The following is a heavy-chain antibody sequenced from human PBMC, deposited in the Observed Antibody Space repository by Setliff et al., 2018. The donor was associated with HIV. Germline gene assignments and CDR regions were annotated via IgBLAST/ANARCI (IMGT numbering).Heavy chain of an antibody. CDR2: ISHSGSS. CDR3: VRGANFYTPRKRIFDH. V-gene: IGHV4-34*01. CDR1: GESFSPYY. D-gene: IGHD3-3*01. Sequence: PSETLSLTCAVYGESFSPYYWNWIRQSPGKGLEWIGEISHSGSSNYSPSLESRLTISVDTSKNQVSLKLNSVTAADSAVYYCVRGANFYTPRKRIFDHWGQGVVVTV. J-gene: IGHJ4*02.